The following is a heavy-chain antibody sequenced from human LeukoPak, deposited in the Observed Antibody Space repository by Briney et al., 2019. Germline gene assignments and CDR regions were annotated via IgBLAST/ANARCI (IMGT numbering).Heavy chain of an antibody. D-gene: IGHD3-3*01. CDR2: ISYDGSNK. V-gene: IGHV3-30*18. CDR3: AKDRVLRFLEWLPRFDY. J-gene: IGHJ4*02. Sequence: GGSLGLSCAASGFTFSSYGMHWVRQAPGKGLEWVAVISYDGSNKYYADSVKGRFTISRDNSKNTLYLQMNSLRAEDTAVYYCAKDRVLRFLEWLPRFDYWGQGTLVTVSS. CDR1: GFTFSSYG.